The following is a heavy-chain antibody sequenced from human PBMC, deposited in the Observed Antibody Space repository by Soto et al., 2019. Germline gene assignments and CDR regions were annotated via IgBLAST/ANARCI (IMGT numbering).Heavy chain of an antibody. CDR2: IYHSGST. D-gene: IGHD3-10*01. CDR3: ARRDYYGSGSYNWFDP. CDR1: GGSISSGGYS. Sequence: PSETLSLTCAVSGGSISSGGYSWSWIRQPPGKGLEWIGYIYHSGSTYYNPSLKSRVTISVDRSKNQFSLKLSSVTAADTAVYYCARRDYYGSGSYNWFDPWGQGTLVTVSS. J-gene: IGHJ5*02. V-gene: IGHV4-30-2*01.